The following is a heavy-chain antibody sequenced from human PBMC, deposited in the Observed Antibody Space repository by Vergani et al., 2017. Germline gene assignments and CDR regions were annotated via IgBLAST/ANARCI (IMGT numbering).Heavy chain of an antibody. CDR1: GGSISGTNW. D-gene: IGHD2-2*02. CDR2: IYHSGST. V-gene: IGHV4-4*03. J-gene: IGHJ6*03. CDR3: ARSYCSSTSCYSYYYYMDV. Sequence: QVQLQESGPGLVKPPGTLSLTCAVSGGSISGTNWWSWVRQSPGKGLEWIGEIYHSGSTNYNPSLKSRVTISVDKSKNQFSLKLSSVTAADTAVYYCARSYCSSTSCYSYYYYMDVWGKGTTVTVSS.